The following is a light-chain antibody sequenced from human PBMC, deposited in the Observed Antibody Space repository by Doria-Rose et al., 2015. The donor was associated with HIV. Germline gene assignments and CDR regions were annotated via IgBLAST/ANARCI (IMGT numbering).Light chain of an antibody. CDR2: LGS. V-gene: IGKV2-28*01. Sequence: DTVLTQSPLSMPVTPGQPASISCRSSQSLLHTIGYNFLDWYLQKPGQSPQLLIYLGSNRASGVPDRFSGSGSGTDFTLKISRVEAEDVGVYYCMQALQTPYTFGQGTKLEIK. J-gene: IGKJ2*01. CDR3: MQALQTPYT. CDR1: QSLLHTIGYNF.